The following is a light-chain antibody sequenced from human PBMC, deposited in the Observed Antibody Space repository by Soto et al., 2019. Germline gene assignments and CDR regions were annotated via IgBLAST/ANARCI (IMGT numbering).Light chain of an antibody. J-gene: IGLJ1*01. CDR2: DVS. CDR1: SGDVGGYTH. V-gene: IGLV2-8*01. Sequence: QSVLTQPPSASGSPGQSVTISCTGTSGDVGGYTHVSWFQQHPGEAPKLMIYDVSKRPSGVPDRFSGSKSGNTASLTVSGLQAEDEADYYCSSYAGSSTYVLGNGTKVTVL. CDR3: SSYAGSSTYV.